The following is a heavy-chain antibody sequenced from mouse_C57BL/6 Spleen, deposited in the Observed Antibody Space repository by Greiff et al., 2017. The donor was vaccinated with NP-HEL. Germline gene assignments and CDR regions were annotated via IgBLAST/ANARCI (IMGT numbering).Heavy chain of an antibody. CDR2: IDPSDSYT. V-gene: IGHV1-50*01. CDR3: ARPPIGNYEDY. CDR1: GYTFTSYW. D-gene: IGHD2-1*01. Sequence: QVQLQQPGAELVKPGASVKLSCKASGYTFTSYWMQWVKQRPGQGLEWIGEIDPSDSYTNYNQKFKGKATLTVDTSSSTAYMQLSSLTSEDSAVYYCARPPIGNYEDYWGQGTTLTVSS. J-gene: IGHJ2*01.